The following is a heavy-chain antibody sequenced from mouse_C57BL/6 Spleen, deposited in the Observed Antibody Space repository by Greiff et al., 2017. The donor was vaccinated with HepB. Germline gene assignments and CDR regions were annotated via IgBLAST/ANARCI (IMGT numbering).Heavy chain of an antibody. CDR3: ARDIQIPFAY. V-gene: IGHV5-17*01. J-gene: IGHJ3*01. Sequence: EVHLVESGGGLVKPGGSLKLSCAASGFTFSDYGMHWVRQAPEKGLEWVAYISSGSSTIYYADTVKGRFTISRDNAKNTLFLQMTSLRSEDTAMYYCARDIQIPFAYWGQGTLVTVSA. CDR1: GFTFSDYG. CDR2: ISSGSSTI.